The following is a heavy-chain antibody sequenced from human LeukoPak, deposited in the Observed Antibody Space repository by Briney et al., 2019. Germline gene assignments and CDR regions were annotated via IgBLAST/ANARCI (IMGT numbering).Heavy chain of an antibody. Sequence: PSETLSLTCTVSGGSISSYYWSWIRQPPGKGLEWIGTMYYSGSTNYNPSLKSRVTISVDTSENQFSLKLSSVTAADTAVYYCARQYNSGWGGLHYWGQGTLVTVSS. CDR1: GGSISSYY. V-gene: IGHV4-59*08. CDR2: MYYSGST. D-gene: IGHD6-19*01. CDR3: ARQYNSGWGGLHY. J-gene: IGHJ4*02.